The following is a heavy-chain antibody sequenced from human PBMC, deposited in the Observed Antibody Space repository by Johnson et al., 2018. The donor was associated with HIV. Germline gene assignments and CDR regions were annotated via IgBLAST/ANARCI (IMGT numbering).Heavy chain of an antibody. Sequence: VQLVESGGGVVRPGGSLRLSCAASGFTFDDYGMTWVRQVPGKGLEWVSGINWNGGTTAYADSVKGRFTISRDNAKNSLFLQMNSLRAEDTAVYYCAREVHYDSSDYYERYAFDVWGQGTTVIVSS. V-gene: IGHV3-20*04. J-gene: IGHJ3*01. CDR2: INWNGGTT. D-gene: IGHD3-22*01. CDR1: GFTFDDYG. CDR3: AREVHYDSSDYYERYAFDV.